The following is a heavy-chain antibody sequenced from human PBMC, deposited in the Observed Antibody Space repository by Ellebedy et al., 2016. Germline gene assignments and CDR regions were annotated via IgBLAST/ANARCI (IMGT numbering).Heavy chain of an antibody. CDR1: GYSFNTYW. V-gene: IGHV5-51*01. Sequence: GESLKISXQASGYSFNTYWIAWVRQMPGKGLEWMGIIYPADSDTRYSPSFEGQVTISVDMSVKIAYLQWNSLKASDTAMYYCALGWDAHQSSPSPKYYDHYMDIWGKGTPVIVSS. CDR2: IYPADSDT. J-gene: IGHJ6*03. D-gene: IGHD1-26*01. CDR3: ALGWDAHQSSPSPKYYDHYMDI.